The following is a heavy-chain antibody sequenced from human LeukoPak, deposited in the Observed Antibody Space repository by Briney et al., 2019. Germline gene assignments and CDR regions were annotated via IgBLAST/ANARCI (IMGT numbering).Heavy chain of an antibody. V-gene: IGHV1-46*01. D-gene: IGHD6-13*01. Sequence: ASVKVSCKASGYTFTSYYMHWVRQAPGQGLEWMGIINPSGGSTSYAQKFQGRVTMTRDTSKNQFSLKLSSVTAADTAVYYCARGRGSSSPRVLRSRTDYWGQGTLVTVSS. CDR1: GYTFTSYY. J-gene: IGHJ4*02. CDR3: ARGRGSSSPRVLRSRTDY. CDR2: INPSGGST.